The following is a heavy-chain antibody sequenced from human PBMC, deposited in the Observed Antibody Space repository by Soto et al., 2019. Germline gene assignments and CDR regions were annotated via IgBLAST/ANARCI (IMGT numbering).Heavy chain of an antibody. CDR3: ARRYGSAFDI. V-gene: IGHV4-59*01. Sequence: SETLSLTCTVSGGSISSYYWSWIRKPPGKGLEWIGYIYYSESTNYNPSHKSRVTISVDTSKNQFSLKLSSLTAADSAVYCCARRYGSAFDIWGQGTMGTGSS. CDR1: GGSISSYY. J-gene: IGHJ3*02. D-gene: IGHD3-10*01. CDR2: IYYSEST.